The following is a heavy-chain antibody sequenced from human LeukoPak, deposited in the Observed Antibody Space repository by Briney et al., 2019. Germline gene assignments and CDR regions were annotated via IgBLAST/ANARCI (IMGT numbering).Heavy chain of an antibody. V-gene: IGHV6-1*01. CDR1: GDSVSSNSAA. J-gene: IGHJ5*02. CDR2: TSYRSKWYN. D-gene: IGHD3-22*01. CDR3: ARDRASSGTPSWFDP. Sequence: SQTLSLTCAISGDSVSSNSAAWNWIRQSQWRGLDWLGRTSYRSKWYNDYAVSVKSRITINPDTSKNQFSLQLNSVTPEDTAVYYCARDRASSGTPSWFDPWGQGTLVTVSS.